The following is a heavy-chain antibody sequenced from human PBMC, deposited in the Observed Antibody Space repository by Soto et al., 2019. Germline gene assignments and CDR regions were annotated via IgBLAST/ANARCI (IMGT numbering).Heavy chain of an antibody. Sequence: EVQLLESGGGLVQPGGSLRLSCAASGFTFSSYAMSWVRQAPGKGLEWVSAISGSGGSTYYADSVKGRFTISRGNSKNPLYLQMNRLRAEDTAVYYCAKDPGIAAAGTKDDAFDIWGQGTMVTVSS. CDR3: AKDPGIAAAGTKDDAFDI. J-gene: IGHJ3*02. CDR2: ISGSGGST. V-gene: IGHV3-23*01. CDR1: GFTFSSYA. D-gene: IGHD6-13*01.